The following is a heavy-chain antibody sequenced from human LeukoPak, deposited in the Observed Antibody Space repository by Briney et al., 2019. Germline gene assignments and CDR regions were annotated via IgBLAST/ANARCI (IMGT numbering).Heavy chain of an antibody. Sequence: GGSLRLSCAASGFTFSSYAMHWVRQAPGKGLEWVAVISYDGSNNYYADSVEGRFTISRDNSKNTLYLQMSSLRAEDTAVYYCARAVYSGSYSPFDSWGQGTLVTVSS. CDR2: ISYDGSNN. V-gene: IGHV3-30-3*01. D-gene: IGHD1-26*01. CDR1: GFTFSSYA. CDR3: ARAVYSGSYSPFDS. J-gene: IGHJ4*02.